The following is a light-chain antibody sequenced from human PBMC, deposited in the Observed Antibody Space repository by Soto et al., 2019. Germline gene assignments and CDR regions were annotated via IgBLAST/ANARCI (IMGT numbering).Light chain of an antibody. V-gene: IGKV3-20*01. J-gene: IGKJ5*01. CDR2: AAS. CDR3: QQYVTSPSIT. Sequence: IVLTQSPGALSLSPGDRATLSCWASESIGDYLAWYQQRPGQAPRLLIYAASRRAAGTPHRFSGSGSERAFTLGIRGLEPADFGVYYCQQYVTSPSITFGQGTRLEIK. CDR1: ESIGDY.